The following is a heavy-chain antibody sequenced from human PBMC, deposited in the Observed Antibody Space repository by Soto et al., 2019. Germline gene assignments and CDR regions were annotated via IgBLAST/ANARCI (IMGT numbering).Heavy chain of an antibody. J-gene: IGHJ4*01. CDR1: GYTFTAFH. CDR2: INPNSGGT. Sequence: ASVKVSCKGSGYTFTAFHIPWVRQAPGQGLEWMAWINPNSGGTNYAQKFQGRVTMTRDTSISTAYMELSSLRSDDTAVYYCATSKEYYHGSGGNSLDFWGHGTLVTVSS. CDR3: ATSKEYYHGSGGNSLDF. D-gene: IGHD2-21*01. V-gene: IGHV1-2*02.